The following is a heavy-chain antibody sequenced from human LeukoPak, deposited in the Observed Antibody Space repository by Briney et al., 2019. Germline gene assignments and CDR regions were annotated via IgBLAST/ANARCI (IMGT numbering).Heavy chain of an antibody. CDR3: ARSSSGPDY. D-gene: IGHD6-25*01. J-gene: IGHJ4*02. Sequence: GGSLRLSCAASGVTVSSNYMSWVRHAPGKGLEWVSVIYSGGSTYYADSVKGRFTISRDNSKNTLYLQMNSLRAEDTAVYYCARSSSGPDYWGQGTLVTVSS. CDR1: GVTVSSNY. V-gene: IGHV3-53*01. CDR2: IYSGGST.